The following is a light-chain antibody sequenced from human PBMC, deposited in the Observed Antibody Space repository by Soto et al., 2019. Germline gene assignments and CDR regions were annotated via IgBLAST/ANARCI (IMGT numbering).Light chain of an antibody. CDR3: QQLNSYHPWT. J-gene: IGKJ1*01. V-gene: IGKV1-9*01. CDR2: AAS. Sequence: DIQLTQSPSFLSASVGDRVTITCRASQGISSYLAWYQQKPGKAPKLLIYAASTLQSGGPSRFSGSGSGTEFTLTISSLQPEDFATYYCQQLNSYHPWTFGQGTKVEIK. CDR1: QGISSY.